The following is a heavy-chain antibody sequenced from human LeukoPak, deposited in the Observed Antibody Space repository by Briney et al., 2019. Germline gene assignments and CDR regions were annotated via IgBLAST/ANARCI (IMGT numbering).Heavy chain of an antibody. CDR1: SGSIRSGSYY. CDR2: IYTSGST. D-gene: IGHD1-1*01. J-gene: IGHJ3*02. CDR3: ARGERGGAFDI. Sequence: SETLSLTCTVSSGSIRSGSYYWSWIRQPAGKGLEWIGRIYTSGSTNYNPSLKSRVTISVDTSKNQFSLKLSSVTAADTAVYYCARGERGGAFDIWGQGTMVTVSS. V-gene: IGHV4-61*02.